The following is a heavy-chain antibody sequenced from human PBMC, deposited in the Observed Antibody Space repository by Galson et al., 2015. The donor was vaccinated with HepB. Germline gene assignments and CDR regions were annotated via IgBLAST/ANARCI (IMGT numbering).Heavy chain of an antibody. V-gene: IGHV3-74*01. D-gene: IGHD2-2*02. Sequence: SLRLSCAASGFTFSSYLMNWVRQAPGKGLVWVSRISSDGSTTNYADSVKGRFTIFRDNAKNTLCLQMNSLRVEDTAVYYCARDYTSHYFFYGVDVWGQGTTVTVSS. J-gene: IGHJ6*02. CDR1: GFTFSSYL. CDR2: ISSDGSTT. CDR3: ARDYTSHYFFYGVDV.